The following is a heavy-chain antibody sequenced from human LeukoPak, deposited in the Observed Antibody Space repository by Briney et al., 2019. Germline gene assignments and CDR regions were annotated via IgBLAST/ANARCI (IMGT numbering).Heavy chain of an antibody. CDR3: ARYTSGSYFDS. V-gene: IGHV3-53*01. J-gene: IGHJ4*02. CDR1: GFTVSSND. Sequence: PGGSLRVSCAASGFTVSSNDMTWVRQAPGKGLEWGSVIYKSGNTFYSDSVKGRFTISRDNSKNTVYLQMDSLRAEDTAVYYCARYTSGSYFDSWGQGTLVTVSS. CDR2: IYKSGNT. D-gene: IGHD6-19*01.